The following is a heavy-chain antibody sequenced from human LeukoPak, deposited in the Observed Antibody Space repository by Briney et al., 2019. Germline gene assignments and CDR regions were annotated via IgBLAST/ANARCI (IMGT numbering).Heavy chain of an antibody. CDR1: GYTFTSYD. CDR2: MNPNSGNT. CDR3: ARGSRITMIVVVISEDAFDI. Sequence: ASVKVSCKASGYTFTSYDINWVRQATGQGLEWMGWMNPNSGNTGYAQKFQGRVTMTRNTSISTAYMELSSLRPEDTAVYYCARGSRITMIVVVISEDAFDIWGQGTMVTVSS. V-gene: IGHV1-8*01. J-gene: IGHJ3*02. D-gene: IGHD3-22*01.